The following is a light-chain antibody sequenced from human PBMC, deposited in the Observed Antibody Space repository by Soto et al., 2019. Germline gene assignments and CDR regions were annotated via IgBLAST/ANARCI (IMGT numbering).Light chain of an antibody. CDR1: SGHSSYA. CDR3: QTWGTGIQM. CDR2: LKSDGSH. J-gene: IGLJ3*02. Sequence: QAVVTQSPSASASLGASVKLTCTLSSGHSSYAIAWHQQQPEKGPRYLMKLKSDGSHIKGDGIPDRFSGSSSGAERHLTISSLQSEDEADYYCQTWGTGIQMFGGGTKLTVL. V-gene: IGLV4-69*01.